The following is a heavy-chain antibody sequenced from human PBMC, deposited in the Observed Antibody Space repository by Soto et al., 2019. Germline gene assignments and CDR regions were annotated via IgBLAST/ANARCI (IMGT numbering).Heavy chain of an antibody. Sequence: LRLSCAASGFTFSSYAMSWVRQAPGKGLEWVSAISGSGGSTYYADSVKGRFTISRDNSKNTLYLQMNSLRAEDTAVYYCARDGKAAAGQGKSYYYYYGMDVWGQGTTVTVSS. J-gene: IGHJ6*02. D-gene: IGHD6-13*01. CDR1: GFTFSSYA. CDR3: ARDGKAAAGQGKSYYYYYGMDV. CDR2: ISGSGGST. V-gene: IGHV3-23*01.